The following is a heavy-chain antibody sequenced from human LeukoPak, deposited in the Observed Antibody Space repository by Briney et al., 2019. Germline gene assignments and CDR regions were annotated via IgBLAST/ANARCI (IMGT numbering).Heavy chain of an antibody. J-gene: IGHJ6*03. Sequence: GSSVKVSCKASGGTFSSYAISWVRQAPGQGLEWMGGVIPIFGTANYAQKFQGRVTITTDESTSTAYMELSSLRSEDTAVYDCARGKKKYSYGYMDVWGKGTTVTVSS. CDR3: ARGKKKYSYGYMDV. D-gene: IGHD5-18*01. V-gene: IGHV1-69*05. CDR1: GGTFSSYA. CDR2: VIPIFGTA.